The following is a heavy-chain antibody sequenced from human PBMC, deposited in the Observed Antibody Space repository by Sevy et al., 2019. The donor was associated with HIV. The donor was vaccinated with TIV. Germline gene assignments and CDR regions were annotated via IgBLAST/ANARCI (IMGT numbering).Heavy chain of an antibody. CDR2: ISGSGGST. CDR1: GFTFSSYA. Sequence: GGSLRLSCAASGFTFSSYAMSWVRQAPGKGLEWVSAISGSGGSTYYADSVKGRFTISRDNSKNTLYLQMNSLRAEDTAVYYCAKIGSDYFYYYYMDVWGKGTTVTVSS. V-gene: IGHV3-23*01. D-gene: IGHD1-26*01. J-gene: IGHJ6*03. CDR3: AKIGSDYFYYYYMDV.